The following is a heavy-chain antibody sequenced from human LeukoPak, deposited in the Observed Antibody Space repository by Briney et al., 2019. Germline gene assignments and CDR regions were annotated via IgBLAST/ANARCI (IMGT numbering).Heavy chain of an antibody. J-gene: IGHJ5*02. CDR1: GLTFSSYS. CDR2: ISTSGGET. D-gene: IGHD1-14*01. Sequence: GGSLRLSCGASGLTFSSYSMSWVRQAPGKGLEWVSAISTSGGETYYKASVKGRITTTRKNHKNTLYLQMNSLRVEDTAVYFCAREPDSSGWFDHWGQGPLVTVSP. CDR3: AREPDSSGWFDH. V-gene: IGHV3-23*01.